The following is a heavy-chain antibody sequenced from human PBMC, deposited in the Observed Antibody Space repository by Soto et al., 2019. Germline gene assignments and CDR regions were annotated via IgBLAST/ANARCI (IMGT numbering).Heavy chain of an antibody. CDR3: AIFFFQAEEGIRYVRSVSAFLLNRSSDL. CDR2: ISYDGSNK. Sequence: KRLELVAVISYDGSNKYYAYSVKGRFTISRDNSKTTLYLQMISLRAEDTAVYYCAIFFFQAEEGIRYVRSVSAFLLNRSSDL. J-gene: IGHJ2*01. V-gene: IGHV3-30*03. D-gene: IGHD3-10*02.